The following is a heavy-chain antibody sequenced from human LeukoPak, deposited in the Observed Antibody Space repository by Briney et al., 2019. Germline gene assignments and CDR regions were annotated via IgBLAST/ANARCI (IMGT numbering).Heavy chain of an antibody. V-gene: IGHV4-59*08. D-gene: IGHD3-10*01. CDR2: MYYTESP. Sequence: SETLSLTCTISGASIRSYYWSWIRQPPGKGLEWIAYMYYTESPNYNPSLKSRVSMSGDSSRNQFSLKLNSVTAADTAVYYCARSYDTNNRQRFDYWGQGILVTVSP. CDR3: ARSYDTNNRQRFDY. J-gene: IGHJ4*02. CDR1: GASIRSYY.